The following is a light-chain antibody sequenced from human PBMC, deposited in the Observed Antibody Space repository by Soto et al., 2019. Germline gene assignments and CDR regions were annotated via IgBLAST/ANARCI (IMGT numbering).Light chain of an antibody. CDR2: GAS. CDR3: QQYNNWPLT. Sequence: PGERATLSCRASQSVSSNLAWYQQRPGQAPRLLIYGASTRATGIPARFSGSGSGTEFTLTISSLQSEDFAVYYCQQYNNWPLTFGQGTRLEIK. V-gene: IGKV3-15*01. CDR1: QSVSSN. J-gene: IGKJ5*01.